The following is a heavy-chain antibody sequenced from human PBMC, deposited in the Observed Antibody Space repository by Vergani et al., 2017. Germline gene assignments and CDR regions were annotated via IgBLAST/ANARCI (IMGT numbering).Heavy chain of an antibody. CDR3: ARDIAAAGDYYYGMDV. D-gene: IGHD6-13*01. J-gene: IGHJ6*02. V-gene: IGHV1-2*02. CDR2: INPNSGGT. CDR1: GYTFTGYY. Sequence: QVQLVQSGAEVKKPGASVKVSCKASGYTFTGYYMHWARQAPGQGLEWMGWINPNSGGTTYAQKFQGRVTMTRDTSISTAYMELSRLRSDDTAVYYCARDIAAAGDYYYGMDVWGQGTTVTVSS.